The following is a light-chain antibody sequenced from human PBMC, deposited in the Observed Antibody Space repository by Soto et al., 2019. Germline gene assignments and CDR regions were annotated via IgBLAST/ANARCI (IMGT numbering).Light chain of an antibody. CDR3: QHYNSYSEA. CDR2: KAS. V-gene: IGKV1-5*03. Sequence: DIQMTQSPSTLSGSVGDRVTITCRASQTISSWLAWYQQKPGKAPKLLIYKASTLKSGVPSRFSGSGSGTEFTLTISSXQPDGFATYYCQHYNSYSEAFGQGTKVDIK. CDR1: QTISSW. J-gene: IGKJ1*01.